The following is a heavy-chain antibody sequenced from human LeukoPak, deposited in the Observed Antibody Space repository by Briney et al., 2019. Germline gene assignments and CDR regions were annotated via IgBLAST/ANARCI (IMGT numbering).Heavy chain of an antibody. V-gene: IGHV3-48*03. D-gene: IGHD6-13*01. CDR1: GSTFSSYE. CDR3: ARSAAGTI. CDR2: ISSSGSFI. J-gene: IGHJ4*02. Sequence: PGGSLRLSCAASGSTFSSYEMNWVRQAPGQGLEWVSYISSSGSFIYYADSVKGRFTISRDNAKNSLYLQMNSLRAEDTAVYYCARSAAGTIWGQGTLVTVSS.